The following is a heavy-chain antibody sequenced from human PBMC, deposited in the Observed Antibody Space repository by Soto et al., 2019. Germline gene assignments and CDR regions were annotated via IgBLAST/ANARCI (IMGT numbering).Heavy chain of an antibody. CDR2: IYNGGNT. CDR3: ARDGSDSYGLDV. CDR1: GGCISSYY. J-gene: IGHJ6*02. Sequence: PSDTLSLTCTVPGGCISSYYWSWIRQSAGKGLEWIGRIYNGGNTQYNPSLKSRVTMSADTSKNQFSLRLNSVTAADTAVYYCARDGSDSYGLDVWGQGTTVTVSS. D-gene: IGHD3-10*01. V-gene: IGHV4-4*07.